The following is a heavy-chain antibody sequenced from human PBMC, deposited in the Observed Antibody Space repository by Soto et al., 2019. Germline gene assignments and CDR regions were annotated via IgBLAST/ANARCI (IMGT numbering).Heavy chain of an antibody. Sequence: ASVTVSCKPSGYTFISYALHWVRQAPGQRLEWMGWINAGNGDILYSQKFQGRVTFPRDTSASTAYMELSNLRSEDTAVYYCARGLRKEQFDYWGQGTPVTVSS. D-gene: IGHD5-12*01. V-gene: IGHV1-3*01. J-gene: IGHJ4*02. CDR1: GYTFISYA. CDR3: ARGLRKEQFDY. CDR2: INAGNGDI.